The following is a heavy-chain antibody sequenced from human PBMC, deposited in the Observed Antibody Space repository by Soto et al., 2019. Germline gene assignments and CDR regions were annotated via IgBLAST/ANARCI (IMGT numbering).Heavy chain of an antibody. J-gene: IGHJ5*02. D-gene: IGHD3-16*01. V-gene: IGHV4-59*08. CDR3: ARHEGSYDYIWGSTLNWFDP. CDR1: GGSISSYY. CDR2: IYYSGST. Sequence: SETLSLTCTVSGGSISSYYWSRIRQPPGKGLEWIGYIYYSGSTNYNPSLKSRVTISVDTSKNQFSLKLSSVTAADTAVYYCARHEGSYDYIWGSTLNWFDPWGQGTLVTVS.